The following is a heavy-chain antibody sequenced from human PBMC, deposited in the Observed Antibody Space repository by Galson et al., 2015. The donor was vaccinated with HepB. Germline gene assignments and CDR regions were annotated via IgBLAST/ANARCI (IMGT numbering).Heavy chain of an antibody. CDR3: ARDREKYYYDSSGYYYYMDV. V-gene: IGHV1-69*13. CDR1: GGTFSSYA. Sequence: SVKVSCKASGGTFSSYAISWVRQAPGQGLEWMGGIIPIFGTANYAQKFQGRVTITADESTSTAYMELSSLRSEDTAVYYCARDREKYYYDSSGYYYYMDVWGKGTTVTVSS. J-gene: IGHJ6*03. CDR2: IIPIFGTA. D-gene: IGHD3-22*01.